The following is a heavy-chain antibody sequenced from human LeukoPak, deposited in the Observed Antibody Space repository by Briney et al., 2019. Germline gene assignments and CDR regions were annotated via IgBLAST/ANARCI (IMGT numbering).Heavy chain of an antibody. CDR3: ARVPSGWYNFDY. Sequence: SETLSLTCTVSGGSISSGSYYWSWIRQPAGKGLEWIGRIYTSGSTNCNPSLKSRVTISVDTSKNQFSLKLSSVTAADTAVYYCARVPSGWYNFDYWGQGTLVTVSS. CDR2: IYTSGST. V-gene: IGHV4-61*02. J-gene: IGHJ4*02. CDR1: GGSISSGSYY. D-gene: IGHD6-19*01.